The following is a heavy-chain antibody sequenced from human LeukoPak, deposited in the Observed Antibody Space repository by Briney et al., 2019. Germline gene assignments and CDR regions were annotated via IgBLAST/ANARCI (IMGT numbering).Heavy chain of an antibody. V-gene: IGHV4-39*01. CDR2: IYYNGAT. D-gene: IGHD6-19*01. CDR1: GGSISNSNYY. Sequence: SETLSLTCTVSGGSISNSNYYWGWVRQTPGKGLEWIGTIYYNGATQYNPSLKSRVAISVDTSKNQFSLRLSSVTATDAAMYYCAKELRIPALADTGDYWGQGTPVTVSS. CDR3: AKELRIPALADTGDY. J-gene: IGHJ4*02.